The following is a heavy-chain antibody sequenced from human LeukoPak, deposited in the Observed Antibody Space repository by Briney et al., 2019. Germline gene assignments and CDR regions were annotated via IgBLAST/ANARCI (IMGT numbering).Heavy chain of an antibody. D-gene: IGHD5-18*01. V-gene: IGHV4-39*07. J-gene: IGHJ3*02. Sequence: SETLSLTCTVSGGSISSSGYYWGWIRQPPGKGLEWIGNIYYVGSTYYNPSLNSRVTISVDTSKKQFSLKLSSVTAADTAVYYCAKSGYRYGADALDIWGQGTMVTVSS. CDR2: IYYVGST. CDR1: GGSISSSGYY. CDR3: AKSGYRYGADALDI.